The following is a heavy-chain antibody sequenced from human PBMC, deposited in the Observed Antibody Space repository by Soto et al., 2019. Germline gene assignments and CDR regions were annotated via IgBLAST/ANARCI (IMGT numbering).Heavy chain of an antibody. CDR3: AKDLSYSSSWLYNWFDP. V-gene: IGHV3-30*18. CDR2: ISYDGSNE. CDR1: GFTFSSYG. J-gene: IGHJ5*02. D-gene: IGHD6-13*01. Sequence: QVQLVESGGGVVQPGRSLRLSCAASGFTFSSYGMHWVRQAPGKGLEWVAVISYDGSNEYYAESVKGRFPISRDNSKNPLYLQMNSLRAEDTAVYYCAKDLSYSSSWLYNWFDPWGQGTLVTVSS.